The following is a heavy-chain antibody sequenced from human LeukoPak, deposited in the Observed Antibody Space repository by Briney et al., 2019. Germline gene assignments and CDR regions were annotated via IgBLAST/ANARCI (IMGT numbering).Heavy chain of an antibody. CDR1: GYTFTSYD. D-gene: IGHD5-18*01. CDR3: ARAGYSYGFGDFDY. CDR2: MNPNSGNT. J-gene: IGHJ4*02. Sequence: ASVKVSCKASGYTFTSYDINWVRQAIGQGLEWMGWMNPNSGNTGYAQKFQGRVTMTRNTSISTAYMELSSLRSEDTAVYYCARAGYSYGFGDFDYWGQGTLVTVSS. V-gene: IGHV1-8*01.